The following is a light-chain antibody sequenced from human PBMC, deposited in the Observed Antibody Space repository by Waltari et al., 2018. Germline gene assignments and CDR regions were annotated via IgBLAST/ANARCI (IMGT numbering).Light chain of an antibody. Sequence: DIQMTQSPSSVFASVGDRVTIPCRASQDINNLLAWYQQKPGKAPYLLIYGASVLQSGVPARFSGSGSRTNFTLTINSLQPEDFATYFCQQANSFVPLTFGGGTRVQIK. CDR1: QDINNL. CDR2: GAS. CDR3: QQANSFVPLT. V-gene: IGKV1-12*01. J-gene: IGKJ4*01.